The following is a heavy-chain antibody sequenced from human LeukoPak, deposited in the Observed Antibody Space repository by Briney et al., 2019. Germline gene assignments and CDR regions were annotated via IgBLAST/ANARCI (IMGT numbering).Heavy chain of an antibody. CDR1: GYTFTSYY. CDR3: ARGLTGDSSDGGAFDI. D-gene: IGHD3-22*01. J-gene: IGHJ3*02. Sequence: ASVKVSCKASGYTFTSYYVHWVRQAPGQGLEWMGIINPSGGSTSYAQKFQGRVTMTRDTSTSTVYMELSSLRSEDTAVYYCARGLTGDSSDGGAFDIWGQGTMVTVSS. V-gene: IGHV1-46*01. CDR2: INPSGGST.